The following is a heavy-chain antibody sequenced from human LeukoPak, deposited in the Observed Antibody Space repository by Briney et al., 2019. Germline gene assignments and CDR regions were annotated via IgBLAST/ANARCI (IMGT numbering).Heavy chain of an antibody. CDR2: INHRGST. CDR3: ALGLEEYRSGWHMAGTDV. V-gene: IGHV4-34*01. D-gene: IGHD6-19*01. J-gene: IGHJ6*02. Sequence: SETLSLTCSVYCVSFSGYFWSWIRQPPGKGGQWFGGINHRGSTNYNPSLKSRVTISVDTSKNQFSLNLSSVTAAGTAVYYGALGLEEYRSGWHMAGTDVWGQGTTVTVSS. CDR1: CVSFSGYF.